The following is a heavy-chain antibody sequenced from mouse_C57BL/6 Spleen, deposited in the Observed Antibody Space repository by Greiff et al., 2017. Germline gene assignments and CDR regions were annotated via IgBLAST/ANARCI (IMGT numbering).Heavy chain of an antibody. V-gene: IGHV1-69*01. D-gene: IGHD3-2*02. CDR2: IDPSDSYT. CDR1: GYTFTSYW. CDR3: ARSSGPWFAD. Sequence: QVQLQQPGAELVMPGASVKLSCKASGYTFTSYWMHWVKQRPGQGLEWIGEIDPSDSYTNYNQKFKGKSTLTVDKSSSTAYMQLSSLTSEDSAVYYCARSSGPWFADWGQGTLVTVSA. J-gene: IGHJ3*01.